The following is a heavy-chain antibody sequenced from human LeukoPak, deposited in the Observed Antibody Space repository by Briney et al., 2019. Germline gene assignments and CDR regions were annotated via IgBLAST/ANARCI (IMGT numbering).Heavy chain of an antibody. CDR3: AKLLDY. CDR1: GFTFSNYA. J-gene: IGHJ4*02. V-gene: IGHV3-23*01. CDR2: VTGSGGST. Sequence: GGSLRLSCAASGFTFSNYAMSWVRQAGGKGLEWVSAVTGSGGSTYYADSVKRRFTVSRDNSKNTLYLQINSLRDEDTAVYYCAKLLDYWGQGTLVTVSS.